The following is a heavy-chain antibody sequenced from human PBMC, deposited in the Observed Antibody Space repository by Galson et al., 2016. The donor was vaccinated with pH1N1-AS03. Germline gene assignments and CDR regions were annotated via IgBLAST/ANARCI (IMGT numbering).Heavy chain of an antibody. V-gene: IGHV3-33*01. D-gene: IGHD5-12*01. CDR3: ARDLGYGIKGYGFDN. CDR1: GFSFSSFG. Sequence: SLRLSCAAPGFSFSSFGMHWVRQAPGKGLEWVAVIWYDGSNKYYADSVKGRFTISRDNTKNTLYLQMNSLRVEDTAMYYCARDLGYGIKGYGFDNWGQGTLVTVSS. CDR2: IWYDGSNK. J-gene: IGHJ4*02.